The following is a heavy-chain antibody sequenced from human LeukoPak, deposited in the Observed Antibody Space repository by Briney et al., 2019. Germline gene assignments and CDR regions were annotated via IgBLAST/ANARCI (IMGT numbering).Heavy chain of an antibody. CDR3: ARGHFDSSGFSNPIDS. Sequence: SETLSLTCTVSGAAISSYYWSWIRQPPGKGLEWIGYIHTSGKTKSNPSLKSRVTMSVDTSKNELSLNLRSVAAADTALYYCARGHFDSSGFSNPIDSWGQGILVTVSS. V-gene: IGHV4-4*09. J-gene: IGHJ4*02. CDR2: IHTSGKT. D-gene: IGHD3-22*01. CDR1: GAAISSYY.